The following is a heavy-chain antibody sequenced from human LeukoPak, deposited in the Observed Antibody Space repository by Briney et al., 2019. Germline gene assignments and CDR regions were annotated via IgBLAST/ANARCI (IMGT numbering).Heavy chain of an antibody. CDR2: INPSGGST. CDR1: GYTFTSYY. Sequence: GASVKVSCKASGYTFTSYYMHWVRQAPGQGLEWMGIINPSGGSTSYAQKFQGRVTMTRDTSKNQFSLKLSSVTAADTAVYYCARGKGYYYYYFDYWGQGTLVTVSS. D-gene: IGHD3-22*01. V-gene: IGHV1-46*01. J-gene: IGHJ4*02. CDR3: ARGKGYYYYYFDY.